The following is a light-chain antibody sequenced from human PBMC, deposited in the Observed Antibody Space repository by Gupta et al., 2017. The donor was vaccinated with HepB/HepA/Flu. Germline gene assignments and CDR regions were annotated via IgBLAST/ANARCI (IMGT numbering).Light chain of an antibody. CDR2: GAS. CDR1: QSVSSN. J-gene: IGKJ4*01. CDR3: QQYDGRPPLT. V-gene: IGKV3-15*01. Sequence: ETLMTQSPATLSVSPGERVTFSCRASQSVSSNLAWYQKKPGQAPRLLIYGASTRATGIPARFSGSGSGTEFTLTISSLQSEDFAVYYCQQYDGRPPLTFGGGTKVEIK.